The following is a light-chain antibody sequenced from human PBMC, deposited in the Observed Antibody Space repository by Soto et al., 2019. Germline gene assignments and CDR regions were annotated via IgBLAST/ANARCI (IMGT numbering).Light chain of an antibody. CDR3: SSYTSSSTYV. V-gene: IGLV2-14*01. CDR1: SSDVGGYNY. Sequence: QSALTQPASVSGSPGQSITISCTGTSSDVGGYNYVSWYQQHPGKAPKLMIYEVSNRPSGVSNRFSGSKSGNTASLTISGLQAEDEYDYYCSSYTSSSTYVFGTGTKLTV. CDR2: EVS. J-gene: IGLJ1*01.